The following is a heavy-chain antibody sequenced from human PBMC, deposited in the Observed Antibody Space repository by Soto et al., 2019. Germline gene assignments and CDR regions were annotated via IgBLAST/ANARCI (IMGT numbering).Heavy chain of an antibody. Sequence: ASVKVSCKASGGTFSSYAISWVRQAPGQGLEWMGGIIPIFGTANYAQKFQGRVTITADESTSTAYMELSSLRSEDTALYYCARNLLGGYCSGGGCPILSWGQGTLVTVSS. V-gene: IGHV1-69*13. CDR2: IIPIFGTA. CDR1: GGTFSSYA. J-gene: IGHJ4*02. D-gene: IGHD2-15*01. CDR3: ARNLLGGYCSGGGCPILS.